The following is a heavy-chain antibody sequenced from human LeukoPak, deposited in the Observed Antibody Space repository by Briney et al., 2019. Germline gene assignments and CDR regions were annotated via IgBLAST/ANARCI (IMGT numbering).Heavy chain of an antibody. CDR1: GFTFSSYW. J-gene: IGHJ4*02. CDR2: IKQDGSEK. CDR3: ARSPFDFWSGYRFDY. Sequence: GGSLRLSCAASGFTFSSYWMSWVRQAPGKGLEWVANIKQDGSEKYYVDSVKGRFTISRDNAKNSLYLQMNSLRAEDTAVYYCARSPFDFWSGYRFDYWGQGTLVIVSS. V-gene: IGHV3-7*01. D-gene: IGHD3-3*01.